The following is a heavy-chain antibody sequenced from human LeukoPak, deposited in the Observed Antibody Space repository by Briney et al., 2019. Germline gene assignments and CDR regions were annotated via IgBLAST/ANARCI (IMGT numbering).Heavy chain of an antibody. V-gene: IGHV1-3*01. CDR1: GYTFTDHA. CDR2: INAGNGHT. J-gene: IGHJ4*02. Sequence: ASVRVSCKAYGYTFTDHALQWVRQAPGQRLEWMGWINAGNGHTRYSQRFQGRVTITRDTSATTVYMEVTSLRSEDTAVYYCARGIWSRTVSSYYFDYWGQGTLVTVSS. CDR3: ARGIWSRTVSSYYFDY. D-gene: IGHD3-3*01.